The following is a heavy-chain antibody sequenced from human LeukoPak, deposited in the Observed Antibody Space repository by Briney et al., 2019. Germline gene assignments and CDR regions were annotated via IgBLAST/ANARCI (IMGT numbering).Heavy chain of an antibody. Sequence: GGSLGLSCAAPGFTFSSYWMHWVRQAPGKGLVWVSRINSDGSSTRYADSVKGRFTISRDNAKNTLYLQMNSLRAEDTAVYSCATDYGDYSYWGQGTLVTVSS. D-gene: IGHD4-17*01. CDR1: GFTFSSYW. V-gene: IGHV3-74*01. CDR2: INSDGSST. CDR3: ATDYGDYSY. J-gene: IGHJ4*02.